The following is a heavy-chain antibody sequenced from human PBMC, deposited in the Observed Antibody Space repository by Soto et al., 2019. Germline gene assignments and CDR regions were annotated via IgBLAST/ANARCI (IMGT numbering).Heavy chain of an antibody. D-gene: IGHD4-17*01. CDR3: ARDTDLTLVTTLDY. V-gene: IGHV1-3*04. J-gene: IGHJ4*02. CDR2: INISNGNT. CDR1: GYTFKSYQ. Sequence: DSVEVSCKXSGYTFKSYQIYWVRQATGQRLECMGWINISNGNTEYSQNFQGRVTMTRDTSASTAYMELSSLRSEDTAVYYCARDTDLTLVTTLDYWGQGTPVTVSS.